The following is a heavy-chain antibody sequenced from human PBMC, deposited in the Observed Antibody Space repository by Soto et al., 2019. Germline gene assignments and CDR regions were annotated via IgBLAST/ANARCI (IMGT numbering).Heavy chain of an antibody. J-gene: IGHJ3*02. Sequence: SETLSLTCTVSGGSISSSSYYWGWIRQPPGKGLEWIGSIYYSGSTYYNPSLKSRVTISVDTSKNQFSLKLSSVTAADTAVYYCARDIRFKGAFDIWGQGTMVTVSS. CDR1: GGSISSSSYY. V-gene: IGHV4-39*07. D-gene: IGHD2-21*01. CDR2: IYYSGST. CDR3: ARDIRFKGAFDI.